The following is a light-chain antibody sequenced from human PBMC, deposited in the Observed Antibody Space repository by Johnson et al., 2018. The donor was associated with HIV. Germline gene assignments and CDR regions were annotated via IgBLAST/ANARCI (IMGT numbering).Light chain of an antibody. CDR3: GTWDSSLSAYV. CDR2: ENN. Sequence: QSVLTQPPSVSAAPGQKVTISCSGSRSNIGNNYVSWYQQLPGTAPKLLIYENNKRPSGIPDRFSGSKSGTSATLGITGLQTGDEADYYCGTWDSSLSAYVLGTGTKVNV. J-gene: IGLJ1*01. CDR1: RSNIGNNY. V-gene: IGLV1-51*02.